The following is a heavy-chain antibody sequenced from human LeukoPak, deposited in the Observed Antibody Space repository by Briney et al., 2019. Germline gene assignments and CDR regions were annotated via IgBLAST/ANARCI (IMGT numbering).Heavy chain of an antibody. Sequence: PGGSLRLSCAASGFTFRNSAMTWVRQSPGKGLEWVSDISASGDTTHYADSVKGRFTTSRDNSKNTQYLQMNNLRAEDTAVYYCARDNSGGDAETFQHWGQGTLVTVSS. D-gene: IGHD1-26*01. V-gene: IGHV3-23*01. CDR3: ARDNSGGDAETFQH. CDR2: ISASGDTT. CDR1: GFTFRNSA. J-gene: IGHJ1*01.